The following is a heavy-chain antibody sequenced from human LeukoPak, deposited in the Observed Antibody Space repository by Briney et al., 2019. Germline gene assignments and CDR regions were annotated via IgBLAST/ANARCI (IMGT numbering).Heavy chain of an antibody. V-gene: IGHV3-33*07. D-gene: IGHD4-23*01. CDR2: IYNDGGLP. CDR3: AQGHYVGNSEFLDN. CDR1: GFSFSSYG. J-gene: IGHJ4*02. Sequence: GGSLRLSCAASGFSFSSYGMYWVRQAPGKGLEWVALIYNDGGLPNYLDSVRGRFTISRDNSKNTLYLQMDSLRVKDTAVYYCAQGHYVGNSEFLDNWGQGSLVIVSS.